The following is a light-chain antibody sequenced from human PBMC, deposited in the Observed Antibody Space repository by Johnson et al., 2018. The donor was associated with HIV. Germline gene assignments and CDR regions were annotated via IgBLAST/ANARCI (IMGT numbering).Light chain of an antibody. CDR1: SSNIGNNY. V-gene: IGLV1-51*02. J-gene: IGLJ1*01. CDR3: GTWDSSLSVGF. Sequence: QPVLTQPPSVSAAPGQKVTISCSGSSSNIGNNYVSWYQQLPGTAPKLLIYENNKRPSGIPDRFSGSKSGTSATLGITGLQTGDEADYYCGTWDSSLSVGFFGTGTKVTVL. CDR2: ENN.